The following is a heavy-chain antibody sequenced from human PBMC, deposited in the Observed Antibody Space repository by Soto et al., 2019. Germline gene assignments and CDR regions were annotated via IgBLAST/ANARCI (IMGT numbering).Heavy chain of an antibody. V-gene: IGHV3-23*01. Sequence: GSLLLSSAASGFIFTNYAMNWVRQAPGKGLEWVSVIGGRGNSAYYADSVQGRFTISRDNSKNTLSLQMSSLTADDTAIYYCVREGRGSFDFWGRGTMVTVSS. CDR1: GFIFTNYA. D-gene: IGHD5-12*01. CDR2: IGGRGNSA. CDR3: VREGRGSFDF. J-gene: IGHJ3*01.